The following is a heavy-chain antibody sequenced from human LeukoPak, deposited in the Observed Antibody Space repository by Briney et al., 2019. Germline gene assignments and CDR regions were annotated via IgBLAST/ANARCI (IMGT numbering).Heavy chain of an antibody. V-gene: IGHV4-34*01. J-gene: IGHJ4*02. CDR2: VKHTGRT. D-gene: IGHD2-15*01. CDR3: AGRDLVCSGGSCSYYSDY. Sequence: PSETLSLTCAVYGGSFTDYYWSWIRQPPGKGLEWIGEVKHTGRTNYNPSLKSRVTMSVDTSKNQFSLRLSSVTAADTAVYYCAGRDLVCSGGSCSYYSDYWGQGTLVTVSS. CDR1: GGSFTDYY.